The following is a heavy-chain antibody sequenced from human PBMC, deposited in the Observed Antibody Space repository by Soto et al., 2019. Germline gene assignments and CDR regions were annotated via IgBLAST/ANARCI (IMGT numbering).Heavy chain of an antibody. CDR3: ARGLRGVLDY. J-gene: IGHJ4*02. Sequence: PGGSLRLSCVASGFNFGNFGMHWVRQAPGKGLEWLTVISNDENIKQDSVRGRFAIAGDNSKNTLYLHLTSLRAEDTAIYYCARGLRGVLDYWGQGTLVTVSS. CDR2: ISNDENIK. CDR1: GFNFGNFG. D-gene: IGHD5-12*01. V-gene: IGHV3-33*01.